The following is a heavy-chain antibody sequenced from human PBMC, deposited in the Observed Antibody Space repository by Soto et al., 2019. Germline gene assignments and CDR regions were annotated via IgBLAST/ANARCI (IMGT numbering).Heavy chain of an antibody. V-gene: IGHV3-30*04. CDR1: GFTFSSYA. J-gene: IGHJ4*02. CDR2: ISYDGSNK. Sequence: GGSLRLSCAASGFTFSSYAMHWVRQAPGKGLEWVAVISYDGSNKYYADSVKGRFTISRDNSKNTLYLQMNSLRAEDXAVYYCARESRETYYYDSSGYFDYWGQGTLVTVSS. CDR3: ARESRETYYYDSSGYFDY. D-gene: IGHD3-22*01.